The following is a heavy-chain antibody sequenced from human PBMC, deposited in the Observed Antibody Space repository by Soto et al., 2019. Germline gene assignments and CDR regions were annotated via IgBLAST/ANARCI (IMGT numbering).Heavy chain of an antibody. CDR2: IIPIFGTA. CDR3: ASEYSSSSGNSNFDY. J-gene: IGHJ4*02. V-gene: IGHV1-69*06. D-gene: IGHD6-6*01. Sequence: QVQLVQSGAEVKKPGSSVKVSCKASGGTFSSYAISWVRQAPGQGLEWMGGIIPIFGTANYAQKFQGRVTITADKSTSTAYLELSSMRSEDTAVYYCASEYSSSSGNSNFDYWGQGTLVTVSS. CDR1: GGTFSSYA.